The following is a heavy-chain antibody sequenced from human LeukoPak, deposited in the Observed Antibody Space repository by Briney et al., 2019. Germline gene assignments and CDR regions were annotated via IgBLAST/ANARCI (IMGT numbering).Heavy chain of an antibody. CDR3: ARGPSSSWFKYFDL. V-gene: IGHV4-39*07. Sequence: SETLSLTCTVSGGSISSSSYYWGWIRQPPGKGLEWIGSIYYSGSTYYNPSLKSRVTISVDTSKNQFSLKLSSVTAADTAVYYCARGPSSSWFKYFDLWGRGTLVTVSS. D-gene: IGHD6-13*01. J-gene: IGHJ2*01. CDR2: IYYSGST. CDR1: GGSISSSSYY.